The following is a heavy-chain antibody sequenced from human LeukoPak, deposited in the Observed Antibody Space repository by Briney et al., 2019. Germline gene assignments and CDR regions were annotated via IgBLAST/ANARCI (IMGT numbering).Heavy chain of an antibody. CDR3: ARDRHITGELLYWFDP. Sequence: PGGSLRLSCAASGFTFSSYSMNWVRQAPGKGLEWVSSISSSSSYIYYADSVKGRFTISRDNAKNSLYLQMNSLRAEDTAVYYCARDRHITGELLYWFDPWGQGTLVTVSS. J-gene: IGHJ5*02. D-gene: IGHD1-26*01. CDR1: GFTFSSYS. V-gene: IGHV3-21*01. CDR2: ISSSSSYI.